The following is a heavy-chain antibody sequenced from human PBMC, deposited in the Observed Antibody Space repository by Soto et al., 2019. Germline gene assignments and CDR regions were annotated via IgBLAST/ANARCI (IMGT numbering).Heavy chain of an antibody. D-gene: IGHD3-3*01. CDR2: ISAYNGNT. CDR3: ASSTYYDFWSGYDYYYYYMDV. V-gene: IGHV1-18*01. Sequence: GASVKVSCKASGYTFTSYGISWVRQAPGQGLEWMGWISAYNGNTNYAQKLQGRVTMTTDTSTSTAYMELRSLRSDDTAVYYCASSTYYDFWSGYDYYYYYMDVWGKGTTVTVSS. CDR1: GYTFTSYG. J-gene: IGHJ6*03.